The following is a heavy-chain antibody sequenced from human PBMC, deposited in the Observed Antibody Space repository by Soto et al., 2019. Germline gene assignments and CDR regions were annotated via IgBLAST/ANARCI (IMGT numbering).Heavy chain of an antibody. V-gene: IGHV3-21*01. CDR1: GFTFSSYS. J-gene: IGHJ5*02. CDR3: ASRGIPDVAYYDFWSGYYSWFDP. Sequence: GGSLRLSCAASGFTFSSYSMNWVRQAPGKGLEWVSSISSSSSYIYYADSVKGRFTISRDNAKNSLYLQMNSLRAEDTAVYYCASRGIPDVAYYDFWSGYYSWFDPWGQGTLVTVSS. CDR2: ISSSSSYI. D-gene: IGHD3-3*01.